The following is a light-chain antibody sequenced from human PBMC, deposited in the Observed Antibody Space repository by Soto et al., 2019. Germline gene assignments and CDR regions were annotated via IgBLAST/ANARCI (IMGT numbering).Light chain of an antibody. Sequence: DIQMTQSPSSPSASVGDRVTITCRASQSINSNLNCYQQKPGTVPKLLIYAASRLQSGVQSRFSGSGSGTDFTLTISSLQPEDFATYYCQQSYSSSPFGQGTKVDLK. CDR2: AAS. J-gene: IGKJ1*01. V-gene: IGKV1-39*01. CDR3: QQSYSSSP. CDR1: QSINSN.